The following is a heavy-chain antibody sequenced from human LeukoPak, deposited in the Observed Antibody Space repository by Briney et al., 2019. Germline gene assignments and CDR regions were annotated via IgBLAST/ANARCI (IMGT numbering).Heavy chain of an antibody. V-gene: IGHV1-69*05. J-gene: IGHJ4*02. D-gene: IGHD6-19*01. CDR2: IIPIFGTA. CDR3: ASSFSSGWYSSGGIDY. Sequence: ASVKVSCKASGGTFSSYAISWVRQAPGQGREWMGRIIPIFGTANYAQKFQGRVTITMDESTSTAYMELSSLRSEDTAVYYCASSFSSGWYSSGGIDYWGQGTLVTVSS. CDR1: GGTFSSYA.